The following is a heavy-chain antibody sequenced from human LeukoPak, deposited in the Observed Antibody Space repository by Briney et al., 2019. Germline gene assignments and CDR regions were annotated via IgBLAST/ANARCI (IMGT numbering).Heavy chain of an antibody. J-gene: IGHJ4*02. D-gene: IGHD4-17*01. CDR1: GGSISRYY. CDR2: IYTSGST. CDR3: AREGDYGDYFDY. V-gene: IGHV4-4*07. Sequence: SETLSLTCTVSGGSISRYYWSWIRQPAGKGLEWIGRIYTSGSTNYNPSLKSRVTMSVDTSKNQFSLKLSSVTAADTAVYYCAREGDYGDYFDYWGQGTLVTVSS.